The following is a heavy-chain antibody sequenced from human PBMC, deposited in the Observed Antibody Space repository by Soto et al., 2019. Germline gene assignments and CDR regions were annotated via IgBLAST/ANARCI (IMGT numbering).Heavy chain of an antibody. CDR2: IYYSGST. CDR3: ARRVGAIFGAFDI. V-gene: IGHV4-59*08. CDR1: GGSISSYY. D-gene: IGHD1-26*01. Sequence: QVQLQESGPGLVKPSETLSLTCTVSGGSISSYYWSWIRQPPGKGLEWIGYIYYSGSTNYNPSLKSRVTISVDTSKNQFSRKLSSVTAADTAVYYCARRVGAIFGAFDIWGQGTMVTVSS. J-gene: IGHJ3*02.